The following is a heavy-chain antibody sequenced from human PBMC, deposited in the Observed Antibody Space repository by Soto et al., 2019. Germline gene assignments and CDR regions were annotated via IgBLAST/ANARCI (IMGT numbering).Heavy chain of an antibody. V-gene: IGHV1-2*02. J-gene: IGHJ6*02. CDR3: ARTLGRSHYYYYYGMDV. CDR2: INPNSGGT. Sequence: ASAHGSCKASGYAFTGYYMHWVQQDPGQGLEWMGWINPNSGGTNYAQKFQGRVTMTRDTSISTAYMELSRLRSDDTAVYYCARTLGRSHYYYYYGMDVWGQGTTVTVSS. D-gene: IGHD3-3*01. CDR1: GYAFTGYY.